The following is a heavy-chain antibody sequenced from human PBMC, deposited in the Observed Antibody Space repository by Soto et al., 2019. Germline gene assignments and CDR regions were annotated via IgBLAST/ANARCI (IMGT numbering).Heavy chain of an antibody. Sequence: EVHLLESGGALVQPGGSLTLSCAASGFSFSDYAMSWVRQAPGKGLEWVSSISRTGDSAYYADSVKGRFAISRDRSKNGLSLQMNSLRVEDTAVYYCANGPDGSGYYHNWFDSWGQGTLITVSS. CDR2: ISRTGDSA. V-gene: IGHV3-23*01. CDR3: ANGPDGSGYYHNWFDS. D-gene: IGHD3-22*01. CDR1: GFSFSDYA. J-gene: IGHJ5*01.